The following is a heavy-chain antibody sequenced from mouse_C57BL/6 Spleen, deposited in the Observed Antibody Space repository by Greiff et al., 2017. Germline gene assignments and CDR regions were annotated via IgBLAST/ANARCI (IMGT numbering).Heavy chain of an antibody. D-gene: IGHD3-2*02. CDR2: SYPRSGNT. V-gene: IGHV1-81*01. J-gene: IGHJ2*01. Sequence: QVQLQQSGAELARPGASVKLSCKASGYTFTSDGISWVKQRTGQGLEWIGESYPRSGNTYYNEKFKGKAALTADKSSSTAYMELRSLTSSDAAVYFCADISGSYFDYWGQGTTRTVSA. CDR3: ADISGSYFDY. CDR1: GYTFTSDG.